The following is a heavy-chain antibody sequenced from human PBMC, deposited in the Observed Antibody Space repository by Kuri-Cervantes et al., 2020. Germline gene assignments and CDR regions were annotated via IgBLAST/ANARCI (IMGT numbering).Heavy chain of an antibody. CDR1: GFTFSSYS. CDR3: ARVEWATIYFDY. CDR2: ISSSSSYI. J-gene: IGHJ4*02. Sequence: GESLKISCAASGFTFSSYSMNWVRQAPGKGLEWVSSISSSSSYIYYADSVKGRFTISRDNSKNTLYLQMNSLRAEDTAVYYCARVEWATIYFDYWGQGTLVTVSS. V-gene: IGHV3-21*04. D-gene: IGHD1-26*01.